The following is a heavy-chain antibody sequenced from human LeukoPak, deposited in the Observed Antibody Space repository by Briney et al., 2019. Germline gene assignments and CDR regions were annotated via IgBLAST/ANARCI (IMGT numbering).Heavy chain of an antibody. CDR3: ARGERYNWNRYFQH. Sequence: SETLSLTCAVYGGSFSGYYWSWIRQPPGKGLEWIGEINHSGSTNYNPSLKSRVTISVDTSKNQLSLKLSSVTAADTAVYYCARGERYNWNRYFQHWGQGTLVTVSS. J-gene: IGHJ1*01. V-gene: IGHV4-34*01. CDR1: GGSFSGYY. D-gene: IGHD1-1*01. CDR2: INHSGST.